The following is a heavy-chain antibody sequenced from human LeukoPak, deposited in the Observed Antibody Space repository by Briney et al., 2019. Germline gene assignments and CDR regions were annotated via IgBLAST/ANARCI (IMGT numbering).Heavy chain of an antibody. CDR3: ARAYYYYYCMDV. V-gene: IGHV4-59*01. Sequence: PSETLSLTCTVAGGSISSYYWSWIRQPPGKGLEWIGYIYYSGSTNYNPSLKSRVTISVDTSKNQFSLKLSSVTAADTAVYYCARAYYYYYCMDVWGQGTTVTVSS. CDR1: GGSISSYY. CDR2: IYYSGST. J-gene: IGHJ6*02.